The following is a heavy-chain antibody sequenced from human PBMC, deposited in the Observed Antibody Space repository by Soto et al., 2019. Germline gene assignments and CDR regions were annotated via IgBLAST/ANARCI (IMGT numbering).Heavy chain of an antibody. J-gene: IGHJ4*02. CDR2: INHSGST. CDR1: GGSFSGYY. D-gene: IGHD6-13*01. V-gene: IGHV4-34*01. CDR3: ARHRPGIAAAGTTDY. Sequence: QVQLQQWGAGLLKPSETLSLTCAVYGGSFSGYYWSWIRQPPGKGLEWIGEINHSGSTNYNPSLKSRVTISVDTSKNQFSLKLSSVTAADTAVYYCARHRPGIAAAGTTDYWGQGTLVTVSS.